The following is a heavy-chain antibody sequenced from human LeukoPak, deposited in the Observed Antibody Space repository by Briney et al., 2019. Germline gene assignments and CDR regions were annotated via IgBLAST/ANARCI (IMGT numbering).Heavy chain of an antibody. Sequence: GGSLRLSCAASGFTFSSYTMHWVRQAPGKGLEWVAVISYDGSNKHYADYVKGRFTISRDNSNNTLYLQMNSLRVEDTAVYYCARAGPPRLWFGELLVWGQGTLVSVYS. CDR2: ISYDGSNK. CDR3: ARAGPPRLWFGELLV. J-gene: IGHJ4*02. D-gene: IGHD3-10*01. CDR1: GFTFSSYT. V-gene: IGHV3-30*04.